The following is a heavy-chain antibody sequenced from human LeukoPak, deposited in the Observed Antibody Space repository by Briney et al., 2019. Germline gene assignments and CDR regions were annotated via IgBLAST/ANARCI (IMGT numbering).Heavy chain of an antibody. CDR3: VKACGSGGSCYILDY. V-gene: IGHV1-24*01. D-gene: IGHD2-15*01. J-gene: IGHJ4*02. CDR2: FDPEDGET. CDR1: GYTLTELS. Sequence: ASVKVSCKVSGYTLTELSMHWVRQAPGKGLEWMGGFDPEDGETIYAQKFQGRVTMTEDTSTDTAYMELSSLRAEDTAVYYCVKACGSGGSCYILDYWGQGTLVTVTA.